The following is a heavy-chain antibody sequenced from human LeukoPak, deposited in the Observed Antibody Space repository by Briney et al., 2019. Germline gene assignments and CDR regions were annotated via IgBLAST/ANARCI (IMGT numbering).Heavy chain of an antibody. V-gene: IGHV3-9*03. J-gene: IGHJ4*02. CDR1: GFTFDDYA. Sequence: PGGSLRLSCEASGFTFDDYAMHWVRQAPGKGLEWVSGISWNSGSIGYADSVKGRFTISRDNAKNSLYLQMNSLRAEDMALYYCAKDMSGSSTSFYFDYWGQGTLVTVSS. D-gene: IGHD2-2*01. CDR3: AKDMSGSSTSFYFDY. CDR2: ISWNSGSI.